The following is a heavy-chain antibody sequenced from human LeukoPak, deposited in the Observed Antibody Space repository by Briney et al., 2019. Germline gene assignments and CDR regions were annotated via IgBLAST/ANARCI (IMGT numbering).Heavy chain of an antibody. CDR3: ARGLWFGEFYFDY. D-gene: IGHD3-10*01. CDR2: ISYDGSNK. J-gene: IGHJ4*02. V-gene: IGHV3-30-3*01. Sequence: GGSLRLSCAASGFTFSSYAMHWVRQAPGKGLEWVAVISYDGSNKYYADSVKGRFTISRDNSKNTLYLQMNSLRAEDTAVYYCARGLWFGEFYFDYWGQGTLVTVSP. CDR1: GFTFSSYA.